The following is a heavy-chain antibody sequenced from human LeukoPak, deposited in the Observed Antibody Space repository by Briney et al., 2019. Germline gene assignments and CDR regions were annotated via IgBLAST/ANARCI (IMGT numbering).Heavy chain of an antibody. D-gene: IGHD6-13*01. J-gene: IGHJ4*02. CDR3: AREPPRNSLAAAGAGGGDY. CDR1: GYTFTGYY. CDR2: INPNSGGT. Sequence: GASVKVSCKASGYTFTGYYMHWVRQAPGQGLEWMGWINPNSGGTNYAQKFQGRVTMTRDTSISTAYMELSRLRSDDTAVYYCAREPPRNSLAAAGAGGGDYWGQGTLATVSS. V-gene: IGHV1-2*02.